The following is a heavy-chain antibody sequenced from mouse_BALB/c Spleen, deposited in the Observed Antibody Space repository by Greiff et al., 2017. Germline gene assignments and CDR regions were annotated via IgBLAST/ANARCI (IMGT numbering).Heavy chain of an antibody. J-gene: IGHJ4*01. CDR1: GFTFSDYY. CDR3: ARVMDY. CDR2: ISDGGSYT. Sequence: EVQRVESGGGLVKPGGSLKLSCAASGFTFSDYYMYWVRQTPEKRLEWVATISDGGSYTYYPDSVKGRFTISRDNAKNNLYLQMSSLKSEDTAMYYCARVMDYWGQGTSVTVSS. V-gene: IGHV5-4*02.